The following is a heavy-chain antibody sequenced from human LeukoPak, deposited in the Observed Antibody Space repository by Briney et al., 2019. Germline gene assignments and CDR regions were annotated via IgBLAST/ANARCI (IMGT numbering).Heavy chain of an antibody. V-gene: IGHV3-48*01. CDR2: LSNSATTI. D-gene: IGHD2-21*02. Sequence: GGSLRLSCAASGFTFTNNAMNWVRQAPGKGLEWVSYLSNSATTIYYADSVKGRFTISRDNAKNSLYPQMSSLRAEDTAVYYCARDRDWVFDYWGQGTLVTVSS. J-gene: IGHJ4*02. CDR3: ARDRDWVFDY. CDR1: GFTFTNNA.